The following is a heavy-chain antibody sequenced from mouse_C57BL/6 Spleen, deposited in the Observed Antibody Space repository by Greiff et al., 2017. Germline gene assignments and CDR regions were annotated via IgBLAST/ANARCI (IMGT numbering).Heavy chain of an antibody. CDR3: ARRYYGDVGYAMGG. D-gene: IGHD2-13*01. V-gene: IGHV5-12*01. CDR2: ISNGGGST. CDR1: GFTFSDYY. Sequence: EVMLVESGGGLVQPGGSLKLSCAASGFTFSDYYMYWVRQTPEQRLEWVAYISNGGGSTYYPDTVKGRFTISRDNAKNTLYLQMSRLKSEDTAMYYCARRYYGDVGYAMGGWGKGASVTVSS. J-gene: IGHJ4*01.